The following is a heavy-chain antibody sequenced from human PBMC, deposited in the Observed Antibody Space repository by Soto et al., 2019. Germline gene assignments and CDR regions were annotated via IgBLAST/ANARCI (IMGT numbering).Heavy chain of an antibody. V-gene: IGHV3-43*01. D-gene: IGHD1-26*01. CDR3: GKDGAITDYTYLDY. CDR1: GFTFDDYS. CDR2: ISWDGRST. Sequence: EVQLVESGGVVVQPGESLRLSCAASGFTFDDYSMHWVRQAPGKGLEWVSLISWDGRSTYYADSVKGRFTVSRDNSKNSLCLQMNSLTTEDTAFYYCGKDGAITDYTYLDYWGQGALVTVSS. J-gene: IGHJ4*02.